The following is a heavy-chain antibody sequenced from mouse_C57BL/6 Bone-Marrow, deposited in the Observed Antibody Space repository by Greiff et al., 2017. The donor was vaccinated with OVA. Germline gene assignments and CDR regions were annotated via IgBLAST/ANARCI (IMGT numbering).Heavy chain of an antibody. D-gene: IGHD2-2*01. CDR3: AREVTTGYYYAMDY. Sequence: QVQLQQPGAELVKPGASVKLSCKASGYTFTSYWMHWVKQRPGRGLEWIGRIDPNSGGTKYNEKFKSKATLTVDKPSSTAYMQRSSLTSEDSAVYYCAREVTTGYYYAMDYWGQGTSVTVSS. V-gene: IGHV1-72*01. CDR2: IDPNSGGT. CDR1: GYTFTSYW. J-gene: IGHJ4*01.